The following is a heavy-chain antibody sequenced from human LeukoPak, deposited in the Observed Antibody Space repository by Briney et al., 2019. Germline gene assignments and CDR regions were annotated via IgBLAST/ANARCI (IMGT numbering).Heavy chain of an antibody. CDR2: ISSSGSTI. CDR3: ARDNDSSGWYFDY. D-gene: IGHD6-19*01. J-gene: IGHJ4*02. CDR1: GFTFSSYS. V-gene: IGHV3-48*04. Sequence: KTGGSLRLSCAASGFTFSSYSMNWVRQAPGKGLEWVSYISSSGSTIYYADSVKGRFIISRDNAKNSLYLQMNSLRAEDTALYYCARDNDSSGWYFDYWGQGTLVTVSS.